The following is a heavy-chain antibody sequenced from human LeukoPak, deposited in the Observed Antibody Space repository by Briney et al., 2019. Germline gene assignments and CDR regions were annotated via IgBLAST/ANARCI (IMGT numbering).Heavy chain of an antibody. CDR1: GGSISSGSYY. V-gene: IGHV4-61*02. D-gene: IGHD3-22*01. Sequence: SETLSLTCTVSGGSISSGSYYWSWIRQPAGKGLEWIGRIYTSGSTNYNPSLKSRVTISVDTSKNQFSLKLSSVTAADTAVYYCARAGYYYDSSPIDYWGQGTLVTVSS. CDR2: IYTSGST. CDR3: ARAGYYYDSSPIDY. J-gene: IGHJ4*02.